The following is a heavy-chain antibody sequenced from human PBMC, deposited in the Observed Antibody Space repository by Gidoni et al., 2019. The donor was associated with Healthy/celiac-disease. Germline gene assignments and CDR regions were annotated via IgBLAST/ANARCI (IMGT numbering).Heavy chain of an antibody. CDR1: GFTFSSYG. J-gene: IGHJ6*02. CDR3: AKDGYCSSTSCLVYYYYYGMDV. D-gene: IGHD2-2*03. CDR2: ISYDGSNK. Sequence: QVQLVESGGGVVQPGRSLRLSCPASGFTFSSYGMHWVRQAPGKGLEWVAVISYDGSNKYYADSVKGRFTISRDNSKNTLYLQMNSLRAEDTAVYYCAKDGYCSSTSCLVYYYYYGMDVWGQGTTVTVSS. V-gene: IGHV3-30*18.